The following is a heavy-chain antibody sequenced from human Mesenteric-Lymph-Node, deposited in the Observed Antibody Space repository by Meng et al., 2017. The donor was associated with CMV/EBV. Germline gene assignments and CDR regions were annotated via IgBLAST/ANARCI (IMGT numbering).Heavy chain of an antibody. V-gene: IGHV4-39*01. CDR3: ARPFPSWQSPRLDPFGA. D-gene: IGHD6-19*01. Sequence: QLQRRESGPGPVKPSETLSLTCTVSGDSISSFYYWGWIRQPPGRGLEWIGSVHYTGSTYYSPSLKSRVTVSVDTSKNQFSLRLTSVTAADTAVYYCARPFPSWQSPRLDPFGAWGQGTLVTVSS. CDR2: VHYTGST. CDR1: GDSISSFYY. J-gene: IGHJ5*02.